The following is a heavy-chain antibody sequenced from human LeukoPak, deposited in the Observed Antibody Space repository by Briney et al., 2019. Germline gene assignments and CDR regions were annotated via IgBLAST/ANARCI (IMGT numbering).Heavy chain of an antibody. CDR1: GFTFSSYA. V-gene: IGHV3-23*01. CDR3: ARRSSSSYYYYYYMDV. D-gene: IGHD6-13*01. J-gene: IGHJ6*03. Sequence: GGSLRLSCAASGFTFSSYAMSWVRQAPGKGLEWVSAISGSGGSTYYADSVKGRFTISRDNAKNSLYLQMNSLRAEDTAVYYCARRSSSSYYYYYYMDVWGKGTTVTVSS. CDR2: ISGSGGST.